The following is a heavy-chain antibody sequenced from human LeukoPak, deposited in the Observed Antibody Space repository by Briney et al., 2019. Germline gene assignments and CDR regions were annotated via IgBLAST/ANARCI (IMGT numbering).Heavy chain of an antibody. J-gene: IGHJ4*02. D-gene: IGHD4-11*01. V-gene: IGHV3-11*04. CDR1: GYSISSGYY. CDR3: ARERTTIMSGTAIGGY. Sequence: LSLTCTVSGYSISSGYYWGWIRQPPGKGLELISYITGSGDTIYYADSVKGRFTISRDNAKNSLFLQMNSLTADDTALYYCARERTTIMSGTAIGGYWGQGTLVTVSS. CDR2: ITGSGDTI.